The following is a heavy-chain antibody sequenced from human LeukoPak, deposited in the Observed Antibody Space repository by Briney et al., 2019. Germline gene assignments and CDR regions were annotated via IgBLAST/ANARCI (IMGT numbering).Heavy chain of an antibody. CDR3: AKGGYPEDWFDP. CDR1: GFTFSSYS. CDR2: ISGSGGST. D-gene: IGHD6-25*01. V-gene: IGHV3-23*01. Sequence: PGGSLRLSCAASGFTFSSYSMNWVRQAPGKGLEWVSAISGSGGSTYYADSVKGRFTISRDNSKNTLYLQMNSLRAEDTAVYYCAKGGYPEDWFDPWGQGTLVTVSS. J-gene: IGHJ5*02.